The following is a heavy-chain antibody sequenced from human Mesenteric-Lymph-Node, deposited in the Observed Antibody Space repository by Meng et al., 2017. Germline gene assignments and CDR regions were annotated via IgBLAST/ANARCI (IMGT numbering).Heavy chain of an antibody. CDR2: ISGSGSNT. CDR1: GFIFSSYG. CDR3: AKVLLYSGNRDFGDY. Sequence: GESLKISCAASGFIFSSYGMSWVRQAPGKGLEWVSAISGSGSNTYYADSVKGRFTVSRDNSKNTLYLQMNSLRAEDTAVYYCAKVLLYSGNRDFGDYWGQGTLVTVSS. V-gene: IGHV3-23*01. J-gene: IGHJ4*02. D-gene: IGHD4-23*01.